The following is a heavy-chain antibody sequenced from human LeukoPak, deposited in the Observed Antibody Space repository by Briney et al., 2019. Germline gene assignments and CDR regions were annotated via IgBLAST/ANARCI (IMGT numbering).Heavy chain of an antibody. V-gene: IGHV3-53*01. CDR1: GFNVRSNY. CDR3: AKDRPNYYGSNGHYYRRDGDY. D-gene: IGHD3-22*01. CDR2: IYSGGTT. Sequence: GGPLRLSCAASGFNVRSNYMSWVRQAPGKGLEWVSAIYSGGTTYYADSVKGRFTISRDNSENMLYLQMNSLRVEDTAVYFCAKDRPNYYGSNGHYYRRDGDYWGQGTLVTVSS. J-gene: IGHJ4*02.